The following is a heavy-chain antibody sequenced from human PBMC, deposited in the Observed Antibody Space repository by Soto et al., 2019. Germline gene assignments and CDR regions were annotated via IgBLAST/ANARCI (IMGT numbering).Heavy chain of an antibody. CDR2: IYYSGST. CDR1: GGSISSYY. J-gene: IGHJ4*02. Sequence: SETLSLTCTVSGGSISSYYWSWIRQPPGKGLEWIGYIYYSGSTNYNPSLKSRVTISVDTSKNQFSLKLSSVTAADTAVYYCARADTIFGVVPPAPPPDYFDYWGQGTLVTVSS. CDR3: ARADTIFGVVPPAPPPDYFDY. D-gene: IGHD3-3*01. V-gene: IGHV4-59*01.